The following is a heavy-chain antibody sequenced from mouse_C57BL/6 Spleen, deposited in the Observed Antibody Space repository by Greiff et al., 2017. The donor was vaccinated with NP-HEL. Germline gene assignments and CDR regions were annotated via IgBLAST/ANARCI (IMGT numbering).Heavy chain of an antibody. CDR3: ARGGSYDWYIDF. Sequence: EVKLVESGGGLVKPGGSLKLSCAASGFTFSDYGMHWVRQAPEKGLEWVAYISSCSSTIYYADTVKGRFTIARDNAKNTLFLQMTSLGSEDTAMYYCARGGSYDWYIDFWGTGTTVTVSS. CDR1: GFTFSDYG. V-gene: IGHV5-17*01. J-gene: IGHJ1*03. D-gene: IGHD1-1*01. CDR2: ISSCSSTI.